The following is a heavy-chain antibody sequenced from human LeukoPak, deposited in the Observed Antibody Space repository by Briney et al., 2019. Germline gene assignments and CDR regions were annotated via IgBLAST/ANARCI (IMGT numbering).Heavy chain of an antibody. CDR1: GGSISSGGYY. Sequence: TLSLTCTVPGGSISSGGYYWSWIRQHPGKGLEWIGYIYYSGSTYYNPSLKSRVTISVDTSKNQFSLKLSSVTAADTAVYYCARDSTVGDYESGYFDYWGQGTLVTVSS. D-gene: IGHD4-17*01. J-gene: IGHJ4*02. CDR3: ARDSTVGDYESGYFDY. CDR2: IYYSGST. V-gene: IGHV4-31*03.